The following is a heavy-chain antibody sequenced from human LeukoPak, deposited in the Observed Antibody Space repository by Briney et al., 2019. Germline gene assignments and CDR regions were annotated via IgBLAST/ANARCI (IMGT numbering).Heavy chain of an antibody. V-gene: IGHV1-2*02. CDR1: GYTFTCYY. J-gene: IGHJ4*02. CDR3: AREVSRTVTWIDH. D-gene: IGHD4-17*01. Sequence: ASVKVSCNASGYTFTCYYMHWVRQPPGQGLEWKGWINPNSGGTNYAQKFQGRVTMTRDTSISTAYVELSRLRSGGAAVYFCAREVSRTVTWIDHWGQGTLVTVSS. CDR2: INPNSGGT.